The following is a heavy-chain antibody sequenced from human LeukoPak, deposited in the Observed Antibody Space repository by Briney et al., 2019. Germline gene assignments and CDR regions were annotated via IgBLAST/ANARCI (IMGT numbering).Heavy chain of an antibody. J-gene: IGHJ5*02. CDR2: IYYSGST. CDR3: ARRYSSSWSDNWFDP. D-gene: IGHD6-13*01. V-gene: IGHV4-59*08. CDR1: GGSISSYY. Sequence: SENLSLNCTVSGGSISSYYWSSIRQPPGYGLEWIWYIYYSGSTNYNPSLKSRVTISVDTSKNQFSLKLSSVTAADTAVYYCARRYSSSWSDNWFDPWGQGTLVTVSS.